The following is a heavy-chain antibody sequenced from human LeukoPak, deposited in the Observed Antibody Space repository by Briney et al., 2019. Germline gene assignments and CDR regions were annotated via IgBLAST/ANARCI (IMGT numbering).Heavy chain of an antibody. Sequence: ASVKVSCKASGGTFSSYAISWVRQAPGQGPEWMGRIIPILGIANYAQKFQGRVTITADKSTSTAYMELSSLRSEDTAVYYCARDRDYGGNSDYWGQGTLVTVSS. J-gene: IGHJ4*02. D-gene: IGHD4-23*01. V-gene: IGHV1-69*04. CDR2: IIPILGIA. CDR1: GGTFSSYA. CDR3: ARDRDYGGNSDY.